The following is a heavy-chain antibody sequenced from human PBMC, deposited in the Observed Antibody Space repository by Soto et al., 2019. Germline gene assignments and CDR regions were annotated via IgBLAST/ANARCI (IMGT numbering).Heavy chain of an antibody. Sequence: TCTVSGGSISSGGYYWSWIRQHPGKGLEWIGYIYYSGSTYYNPSLKSRVTISVDTSKNQFSLKLSSVTAADTAVYYCARDTPHYYDSSGYFDWFDPWGQGTLVTVSS. CDR1: GGSISSGGYY. CDR3: ARDTPHYYDSSGYFDWFDP. J-gene: IGHJ5*02. V-gene: IGHV4-31*03. CDR2: IYYSGST. D-gene: IGHD3-22*01.